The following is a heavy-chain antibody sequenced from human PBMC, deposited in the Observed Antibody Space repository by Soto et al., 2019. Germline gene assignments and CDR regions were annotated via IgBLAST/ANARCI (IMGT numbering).Heavy chain of an antibody. CDR1: GFPFSSHA. CDR3: AKDRQYPRDYFHY. V-gene: IGHV3-23*01. J-gene: IGHJ4*02. D-gene: IGHD4-4*01. CDR2: ISGIDIA. Sequence: EVRLSESGGGLVQPGGSLRLSCAASGFPFSSHAINWVRQAPGKGLEWVSSISGIDIANYIDSVKGRFTISRDNSKNTVYLQMHSLRAEDTALYYCAKDRQYPRDYFHYWGQGTLVTVSS.